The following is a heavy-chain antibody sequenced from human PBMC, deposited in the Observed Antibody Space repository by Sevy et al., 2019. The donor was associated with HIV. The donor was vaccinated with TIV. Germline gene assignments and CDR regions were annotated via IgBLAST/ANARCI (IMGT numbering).Heavy chain of an antibody. V-gene: IGHV4-39*01. CDR1: GGSISSSSYY. D-gene: IGHD3-10*01. J-gene: IGHJ5*02. CDR3: ASSKYYYGSRSKHNWFDP. CDR2: IYYSGST. Sequence: SESLSLTCTVSGGSISSSSYYWGWIRQPPGKGLEWIGSIYYSGSTYYNPALKSRVTISVDTSKNQFSLKLSSVTAADTAVYYCASSKYYYGSRSKHNWFDPWGQGTLVTVSS.